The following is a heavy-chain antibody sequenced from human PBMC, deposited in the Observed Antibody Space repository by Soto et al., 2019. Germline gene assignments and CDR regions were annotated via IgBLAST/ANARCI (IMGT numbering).Heavy chain of an antibody. Sequence: VQLVASGGGVVHLGRSLTLSCAASGFTFNRHAIHWVRQSPGKGLEWVTVISRDGNNKYSADSVKGRFTISRDNAKNTVILQMNSLRREDTAIYYCARSRSGAVADSFDYWGQGTPVTVSS. CDR2: ISRDGNNK. J-gene: IGHJ4*02. CDR1: GFTFNRHA. V-gene: IGHV3-30-3*01. D-gene: IGHD3-10*01. CDR3: ARSRSGAVADSFDY.